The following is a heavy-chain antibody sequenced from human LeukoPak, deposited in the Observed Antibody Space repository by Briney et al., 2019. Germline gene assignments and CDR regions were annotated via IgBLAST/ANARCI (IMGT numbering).Heavy chain of an antibody. J-gene: IGHJ4*02. CDR1: GVSISSSSHY. Sequence: SETLSLTCTVSGVSISSSSHYWGWIRQPPGKGLEGFGSIYYSGSTYYNPSLKSRVTISVDTSKNQFSLKVSSVTAADTAVYYCARSRGVATPVDSWGQGTLVTVSS. D-gene: IGHD5-12*01. CDR3: ARSRGVATPVDS. CDR2: IYYSGST. V-gene: IGHV4-39*01.